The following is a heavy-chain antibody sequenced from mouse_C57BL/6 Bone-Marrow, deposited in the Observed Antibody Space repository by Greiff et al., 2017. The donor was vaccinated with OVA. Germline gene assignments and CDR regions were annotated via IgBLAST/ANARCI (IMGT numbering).Heavy chain of an antibody. J-gene: IGHJ1*03. V-gene: IGHV6-3*01. CDR1: GFTFSNYW. D-gene: IGHD1-1*01. CDR3: TGEASITTVQSYWYFDV. CDR2: IRLKSDNYAT. Sequence: EVKLLESGGGLVQPGGSMKLSCVASGFTFSNYWMNWVRQSPEKGLEWVAQIRLKSDNYATHYAESVKGRFTISRDDSKSSVYLQMNNLRAEDTGIYYCTGEASITTVQSYWYFDVWGTGTTVTVSS.